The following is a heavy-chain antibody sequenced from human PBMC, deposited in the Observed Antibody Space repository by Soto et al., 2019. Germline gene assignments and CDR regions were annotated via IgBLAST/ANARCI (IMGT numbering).Heavy chain of an antibody. D-gene: IGHD2-15*01. CDR1: GYTFTSYY. Sequence: GASVKVSCKASGYTFTSYYMHWVRQAPGQGLEWMGIINPSGGSTSYAQKFQGRVTMTRDTSTSTVYMALSSLRSEDTAVYYCARVYCSGGSCYSIDYWGQGTLVTVSS. J-gene: IGHJ4*02. CDR3: ARVYCSGGSCYSIDY. CDR2: INPSGGST. V-gene: IGHV1-46*03.